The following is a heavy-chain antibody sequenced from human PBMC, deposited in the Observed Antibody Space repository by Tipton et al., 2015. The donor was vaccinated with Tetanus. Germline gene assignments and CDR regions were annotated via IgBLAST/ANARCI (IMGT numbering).Heavy chain of an antibody. CDR2: INESGST. Sequence: TLSLTCAVHGGSFSGYFWTWIRQPPGKGLEWIGEINESGSTSYNPSLKSRVTISIDTSKNQFSLNLKSVTAADTAIYYCAIWETVPTKMNYWGLGTLVTVSS. V-gene: IGHV4-34*01. D-gene: IGHD4-17*01. J-gene: IGHJ4*02. CDR3: AIWETVPTKMNY. CDR1: GGSFSGYF.